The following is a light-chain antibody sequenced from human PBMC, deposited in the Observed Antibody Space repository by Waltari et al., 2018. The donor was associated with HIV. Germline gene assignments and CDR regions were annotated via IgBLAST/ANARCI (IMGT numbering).Light chain of an antibody. V-gene: IGLV1-40*01. CDR2: GNN. CDR3: QSYDSRQSGFWV. CDR1: SPNIGAGYD. Sequence: QSVLTQSPSVSGAPGQRVTISCTVSSPNIGAGYDVHWYQQLPGTAPKLLIYGNNKRPSGVSDRFSGAKSGTSASLAITGLQAEDEADYYCQSYDSRQSGFWVFGGGTTLTVL. J-gene: IGLJ3*02.